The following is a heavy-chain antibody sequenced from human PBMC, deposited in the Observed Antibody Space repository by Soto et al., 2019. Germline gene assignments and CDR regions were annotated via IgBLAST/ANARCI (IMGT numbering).Heavy chain of an antibody. CDR2: INHSGST. V-gene: IGHV4-34*01. D-gene: IGHD5-18*01. CDR1: GGSFSGYY. Sequence: SETLSLTCAVYGGSFSGYYWSWIRQPPGKGLEWIGEINHSGSTNYNPSLKSRVTISVATSKNQFSLRLSSVTAADTAVYYCARSVDTAMVLDYWGQGTLVTVSS. CDR3: ARSVDTAMVLDY. J-gene: IGHJ4*02.